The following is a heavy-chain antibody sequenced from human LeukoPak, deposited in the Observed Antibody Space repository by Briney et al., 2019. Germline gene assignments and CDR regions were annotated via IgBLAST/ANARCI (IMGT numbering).Heavy chain of an antibody. J-gene: IGHJ4*02. CDR1: GFTFSNAW. CDR2: ISSSSSYI. D-gene: IGHD4-17*01. Sequence: GGSLRLSCAASGFTFSNAWMSWVRQAPGKGLEWVSSISSSSSYIYYADSVKGRFTISRDNAKNSLYLQMNSLRAEDTAVYYCARGDDYGDHLDYWGQGTLVTVSS. V-gene: IGHV3-21*01. CDR3: ARGDDYGDHLDY.